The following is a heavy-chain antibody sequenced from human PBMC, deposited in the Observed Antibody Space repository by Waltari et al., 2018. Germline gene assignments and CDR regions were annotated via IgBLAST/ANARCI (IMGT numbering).Heavy chain of an antibody. D-gene: IGHD3-22*01. CDR2: ISYDGSNK. CDR3: AREHYYDSSGHLDY. V-gene: IGHV3-30*01. J-gene: IGHJ4*02. CDR1: GFTFSSYA. Sequence: QVQLVESGGGVVQPGRSLRLSCAASGFTFSSYAMPWVRQAPGKGVGWGAVISYDGSNKYYADSVKGRFTISRDNSKNTLYLQMNSLRAEDTAVYYCAREHYYDSSGHLDYWGQGTLVTVSS.